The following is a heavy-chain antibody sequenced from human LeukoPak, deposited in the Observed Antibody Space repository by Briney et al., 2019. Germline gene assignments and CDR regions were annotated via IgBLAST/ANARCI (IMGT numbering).Heavy chain of an antibody. Sequence: GGSLRLSCVASGFTFSDYWMHWVRQPPGKGLVWVSRIYVDGRTTNYADSVKGRFTISRDNAKNTVYLEMNSLSVEDTATYYCIRDFRSADLWGQGTLVTVTS. CDR3: IRDFRSADL. CDR2: IYVDGRTT. CDR1: GFTFSDYW. J-gene: IGHJ5*02. V-gene: IGHV3-74*01.